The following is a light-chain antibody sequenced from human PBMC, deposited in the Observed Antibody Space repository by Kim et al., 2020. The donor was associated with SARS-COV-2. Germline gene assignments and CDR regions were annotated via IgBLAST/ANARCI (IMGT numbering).Light chain of an antibody. J-gene: IGLJ3*02. CDR3: QTWGTGIRV. Sequence: QPVLTQSPSASASLGASVKLTCTLSSGHSSYAIAWHQQQPEKGPRYLMKLNSDGSHSKGDGISDRFSGSSSGAERYLTISSLQSEDEADYYCQTWGTGIRVFGGGTQRTVL. V-gene: IGLV4-69*01. CDR2: LNSDGSH. CDR1: SGHSSYA.